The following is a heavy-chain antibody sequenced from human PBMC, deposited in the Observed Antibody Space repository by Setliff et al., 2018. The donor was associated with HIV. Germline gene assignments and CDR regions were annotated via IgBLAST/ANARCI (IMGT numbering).Heavy chain of an antibody. Sequence: KPGGSLRLSCAASQFSFTNAWMSWVRQAPGKGLEWVGRIKSKAYGGTTEYAASVKGRFTISRDDSKSIAYLQMNSLKTEDTAVYYCTREIIAVAGIGYYYYYMDVWGKGTTVTVSS. D-gene: IGHD6-19*01. CDR1: QFSFTNAW. CDR3: TREIIAVAGIGYYYYYMDV. CDR2: IKSKAYGGTT. V-gene: IGHV3-15*01. J-gene: IGHJ6*03.